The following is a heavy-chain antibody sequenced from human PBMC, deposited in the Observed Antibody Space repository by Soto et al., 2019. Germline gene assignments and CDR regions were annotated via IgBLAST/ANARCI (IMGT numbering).Heavy chain of an antibody. CDR1: GYTFTSYY. CDR3: ARGPVGGYYDSSGYLTNFDY. CDR2: INPSGGST. Sequence: ASVKGSCKASGYTFTSYYMHWVRQAPGQGLECMGIINPSGGSTSYAQKFQGRVTMTRDTSTSTVYMELSSLRSEDTAVYYCARGPVGGYYDSSGYLTNFDYWG. V-gene: IGHV1-46*03. D-gene: IGHD3-22*01. J-gene: IGHJ4*01.